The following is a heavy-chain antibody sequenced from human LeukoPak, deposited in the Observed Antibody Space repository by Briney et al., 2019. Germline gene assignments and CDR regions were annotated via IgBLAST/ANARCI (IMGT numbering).Heavy chain of an antibody. CDR1: GLTFSSYN. CDR2: IKQDGSEK. V-gene: IGHV3-7*01. Sequence: PGGSLRLSCAASGLTFSSYNMNWVRQAPGKGLEWVANIKQDGSEKYYVDSVKGRFTISRDNAKNSLYLQMNSLRAEDTAVYYCARVLISGFDPDYLDYWGQGTLVTVSS. CDR3: ARVLISGFDPDYLDY. J-gene: IGHJ4*02. D-gene: IGHD3-22*01.